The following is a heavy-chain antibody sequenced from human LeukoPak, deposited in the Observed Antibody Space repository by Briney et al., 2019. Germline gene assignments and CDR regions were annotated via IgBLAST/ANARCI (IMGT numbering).Heavy chain of an antibody. V-gene: IGHV4-59*08. D-gene: IGHD2-8*01. J-gene: IGHJ6*02. Sequence: SETLSLTCTVSGGSISSYYWSWIRQPPGKGLEWIGYIYYSGSTNYNPSLKSRVTISVDTSKNQFSLKLSSVTAADTAVYYCARYSIVSAHYYGLDVWGQGTTVTVSS. CDR2: IYYSGST. CDR1: GGSISSYY. CDR3: ARYSIVSAHYYGLDV.